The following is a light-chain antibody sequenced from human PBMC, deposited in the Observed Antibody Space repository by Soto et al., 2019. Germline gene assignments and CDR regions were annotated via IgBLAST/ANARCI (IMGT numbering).Light chain of an antibody. J-gene: IGLJ1*01. CDR2: GGT. CDR1: SSDVGSYNL. Sequence: QPVLTQPASVSGSPGQSITISCTGTSSDVGSYNLVSWYQQHPGEAPTLMIYGGTKRPSGVSNRFSGSKSGNTASLTISGLQAEDEADYHCCSYAGISTYYVFGTGTKLTVL. V-gene: IGLV2-23*01. CDR3: CSYAGISTYYV.